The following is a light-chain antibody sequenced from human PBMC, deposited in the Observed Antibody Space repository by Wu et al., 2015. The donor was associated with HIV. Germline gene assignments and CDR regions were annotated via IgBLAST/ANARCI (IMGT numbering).Light chain of an antibody. V-gene: IGKV1-8*01. CDR2: DAG. CDR1: QDVSTY. Sequence: TGDRVTITCRTSQDVSTYFSPGISKNQGIPKLLIYDAGTLQXGVPSRFSGSGSGTDFTLTISCLQSEDFATYYCQQYYADPQSFGQGTKLEIK. CDR3: QQYYADPQS. J-gene: IGKJ2*03.